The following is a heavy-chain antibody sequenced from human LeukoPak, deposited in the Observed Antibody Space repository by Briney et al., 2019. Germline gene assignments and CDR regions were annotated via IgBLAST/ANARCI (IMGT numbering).Heavy chain of an antibody. D-gene: IGHD4-17*01. CDR1: GFTFSSYT. Sequence: GGSLRLSCAASGFTFSSYTMNWVRQAPGKGLEWVSVISGSGGSTYYADSVKGRFTISRDNSKNTVYLQMNSLRAEDTAVYYCARENYGDSTGGRFQHWGQGTLVTVSS. V-gene: IGHV3-23*01. J-gene: IGHJ1*01. CDR3: ARENYGDSTGGRFQH. CDR2: ISGSGGST.